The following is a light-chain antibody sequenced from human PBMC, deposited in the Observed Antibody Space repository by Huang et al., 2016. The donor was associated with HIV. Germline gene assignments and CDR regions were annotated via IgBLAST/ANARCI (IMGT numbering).Light chain of an antibody. J-gene: IGKJ3*01. CDR3: QQSSSTPFT. CDR1: QTINSS. CDR2: AAS. Sequence: DIQMTQSPSSLSASVGDRVTITCRASQTINSSLNWYQRKPEKAHKLLIYAASSLQNEVPSRFSGSGSGTSFNLTINTLRPEGFATYYCQQSSSTPFTFGPGTRVDIK. V-gene: IGKV1-39*01.